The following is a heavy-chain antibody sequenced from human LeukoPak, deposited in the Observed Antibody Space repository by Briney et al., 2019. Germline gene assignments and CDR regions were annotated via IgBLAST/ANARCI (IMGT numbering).Heavy chain of an antibody. CDR3: ARLKSYYDSSGYIVGIDY. CDR2: IKQDGSEK. Sequence: PGGSLRLSCAASGFTFSSYWMSWVRQAPGKGVEWVANIKQDGSEKYYVDSVKGRFTISRDNAKNSLYLQMNSLRAKDTAVYYCARLKSYYDSSGYIVGIDYWGQGTLVTVSS. D-gene: IGHD3-22*01. J-gene: IGHJ4*02. V-gene: IGHV3-7*01. CDR1: GFTFSSYW.